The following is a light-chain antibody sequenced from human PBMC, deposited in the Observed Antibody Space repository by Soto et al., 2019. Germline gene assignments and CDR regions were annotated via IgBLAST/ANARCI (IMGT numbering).Light chain of an antibody. Sequence: IRMTQSPSSVCESXGDRVTINCRASRSVSNFLQGYQQRSGNATKLLXXAASSLHSGVKSRLSGSGSGKDFTLNISSLQPEDFATYYCIQTYTSLTWTFGQGTKVDIK. CDR1: RSVSNF. V-gene: IGKV1-39*01. CDR3: IQTYTSLTWT. J-gene: IGKJ1*01. CDR2: AAS.